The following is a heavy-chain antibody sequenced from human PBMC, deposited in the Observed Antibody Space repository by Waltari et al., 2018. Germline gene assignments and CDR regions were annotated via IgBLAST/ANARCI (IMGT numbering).Heavy chain of an antibody. J-gene: IGHJ4*02. D-gene: IGHD1-26*01. V-gene: IGHV3-23*01. CDR2: ISGSGGVT. CDR3: AKDAGVYFDSELLGDY. CDR1: GFTFGSSA. Sequence: EVQLLESGGGLVQPGGSLSLSCQASGFTFGSSAMTWVRQAPGKGLEWVSTISGSGGVTYHADSVKGRFTISRDDSKNTLYLQMNSLRAEDTAIYYCAKDAGVYFDSELLGDYWGQGTLVTVSS.